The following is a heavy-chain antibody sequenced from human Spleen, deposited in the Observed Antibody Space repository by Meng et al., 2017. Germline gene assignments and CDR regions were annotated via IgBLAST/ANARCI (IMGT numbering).Heavy chain of an antibody. J-gene: IGHJ4*02. CDR1: EYNFPDYY. CDR3: ARDEDISAAGKLFGDY. D-gene: IGHD6-25*01. CDR2: INPKSGDT. Sequence: QVQLVQSGAEGKKPGASVKVSCKPSEYNFPDYYIHWVRRAPGQGLEWMGRINPKSGDTHYAQKFQARVTMTGDTSISTAYMELSGLRSDDTAMYYCARDEDISAAGKLFGDYWGQGTLVTVSS. V-gene: IGHV1-2*06.